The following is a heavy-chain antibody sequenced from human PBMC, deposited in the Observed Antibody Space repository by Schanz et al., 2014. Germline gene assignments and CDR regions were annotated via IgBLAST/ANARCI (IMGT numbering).Heavy chain of an antibody. CDR1: GFTFTGYA. D-gene: IGHD6-13*01. CDR3: AKARYSSSWQYAGLDV. J-gene: IGHJ6*02. Sequence: EVQLLESGGGLVQPGGSLRLSCAASGFTFTGYAMSWVRQAPGKGLEWLSAIHRGGEKTYYADSVKGRFTISRDTSKNTLYLQMNILRAEDTAIYYCAKARYSSSWQYAGLDVWGQGTTVTVSS. V-gene: IGHV3-23*01. CDR2: IHRGGEKT.